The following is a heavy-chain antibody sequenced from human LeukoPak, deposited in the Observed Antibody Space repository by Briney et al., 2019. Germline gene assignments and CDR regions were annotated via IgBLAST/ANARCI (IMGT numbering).Heavy chain of an antibody. V-gene: IGHV3-30*04. J-gene: IGHJ4*02. CDR3: ARGPLGH. D-gene: IGHD3-16*01. CDR2: IRYDGSHK. Sequence: PGGSLRLSCAASGFTFSSYAMHWVRQPPGKGLEWVAFIRYDGSHKYYADSVKGRFTISRDNSKNTLYLQMNSLRAEDTAVYYCARGPLGHWGQGTLVTVSS. CDR1: GFTFSSYA.